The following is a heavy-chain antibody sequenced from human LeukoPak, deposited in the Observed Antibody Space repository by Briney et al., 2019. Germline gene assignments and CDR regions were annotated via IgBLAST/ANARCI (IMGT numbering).Heavy chain of an antibody. CDR3: AKGASDDFWSGYYSDY. CDR1: GFTFSSYA. V-gene: IGHV3-23*01. J-gene: IGHJ4*02. CDR2: ISGSGGST. Sequence: PGGSLRLSCAASGFTFSSYAMSWVRQAPGKGLEWVSAISGSGGSTYYADSVKGRFTISRDNSKNTLYLQMNSLRAEDTAVYYCAKGASDDFWSGYYSDYWGQGTLVTVSS. D-gene: IGHD3-3*01.